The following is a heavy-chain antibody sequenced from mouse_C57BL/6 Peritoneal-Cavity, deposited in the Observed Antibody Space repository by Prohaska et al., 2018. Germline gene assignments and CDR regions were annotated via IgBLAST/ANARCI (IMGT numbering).Heavy chain of an antibody. CDR2: IWGDGST. V-gene: IGHV2-3*01. J-gene: IGHJ3*01. D-gene: IGHD4-1*01. Sequence: VRQPPGKVLEWLGAIWGDGSTDYHSALIFRLSISKDNSKSQVFLNLNSLQTDDTATYYCARLANWAGFAYWGQGTLVTVSA. CDR3: ARLANWAGFAY.